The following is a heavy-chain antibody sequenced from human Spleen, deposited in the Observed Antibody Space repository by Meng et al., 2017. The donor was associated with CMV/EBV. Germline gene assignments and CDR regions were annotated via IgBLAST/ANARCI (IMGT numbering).Heavy chain of an antibody. CDR3: ARDRVSYDILNGYPYGMDV. CDR1: GGSISSSSYY. V-gene: IGHV4-39*07. D-gene: IGHD3-9*01. Sequence: SETLSLTCTVSGGSISSSSYYWGWIRQPPGKGLEWIGSIYYSGSTDYNPSLKSRVTMSVDTSKNQFSLKLSSVTAADTALYYCARDRVSYDILNGYPYGMDVWGQGTTVTVSS. CDR2: IYYSGST. J-gene: IGHJ6*02.